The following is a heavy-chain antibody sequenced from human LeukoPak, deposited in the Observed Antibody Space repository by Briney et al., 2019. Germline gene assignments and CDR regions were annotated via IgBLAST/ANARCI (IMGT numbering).Heavy chain of an antibody. CDR2: VSAYNHKT. J-gene: IGHJ4*02. CDR1: GHTFTSSG. CDR3: ARCWSFDRGYCDF. Sequence: ASVKVSCKSSGHTFTSSGFTWVRQAPGQGLEWLGWVSAYNHKTDYAQKLQGRVTTTADTSTDTVYMELRSLRSDDTAMYYCARCWSFDRGYCDFWGQGTLITVSS. V-gene: IGHV1-18*01.